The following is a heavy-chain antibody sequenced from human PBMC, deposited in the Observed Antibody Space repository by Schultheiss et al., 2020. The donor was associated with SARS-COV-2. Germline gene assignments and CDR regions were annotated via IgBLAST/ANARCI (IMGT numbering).Heavy chain of an antibody. CDR2: ISYDGSNK. D-gene: IGHD3-16*02. V-gene: IGHV3-30-3*01. Sequence: GESLKISCAASGFTFSSYAMHWVRQAPGKGLEWVAVISYDGSNKYYADSVKGRFTISRDNSKNTLYLQMNSLRAEDTAVYYCAKDFSGTYDYIWGSYRSWSGDYYYGMDVWGQGTTVTVSS. J-gene: IGHJ6*02. CDR3: AKDFSGTYDYIWGSYRSWSGDYYYGMDV. CDR1: GFTFSSYA.